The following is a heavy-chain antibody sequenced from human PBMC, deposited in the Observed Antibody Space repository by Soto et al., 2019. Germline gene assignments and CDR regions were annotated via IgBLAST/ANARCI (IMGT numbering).Heavy chain of an antibody. Sequence: ASVKVSCKASGYSFNTYGINWGRQAPGQGLEWMGSINTHSGNPSYAQKFQGRVTMTTDTSTGTAYMEVRSLTSDDTAVYFCASKDCFDDCYYFVNWGQGTLVTVSS. V-gene: IGHV1-18*01. CDR2: INTHSGNP. D-gene: IGHD2-21*02. J-gene: IGHJ4*02. CDR3: ASKDCFDDCYYFVN. CDR1: GYSFNTYG.